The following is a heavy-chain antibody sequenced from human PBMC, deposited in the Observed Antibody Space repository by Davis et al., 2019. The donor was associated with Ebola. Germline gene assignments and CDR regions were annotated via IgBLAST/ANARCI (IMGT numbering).Heavy chain of an antibody. CDR2: INHSGST. CDR3: ARTLIFGRGGDMDV. J-gene: IGHJ6*03. V-gene: IGHV4-34*01. D-gene: IGHD2-15*01. CDR1: GGSISSYY. Sequence: PSETLSLTCTVSGGSISSYYWSWIRQPPGKGLEWIGEINHSGSTNYNPSLKSRVTISVDTSKNQFSLKLSSVTAADTAVYYCARTLIFGRGGDMDVWGKGTTVTVSS.